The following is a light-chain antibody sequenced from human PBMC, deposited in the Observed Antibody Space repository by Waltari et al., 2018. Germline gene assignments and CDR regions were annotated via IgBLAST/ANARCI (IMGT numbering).Light chain of an antibody. CDR3: ALYMGSGIWV. Sequence: QTVVTQAPSLSVSPGGTVTLTCSLSSGSLPTTPSATWYQQTPGQAPRTLVYKANARSSGVPDRFSGSSLGNTAALTITGAQADDESDYYCALYMGSGIWVFGGGTRLTVL. V-gene: IGLV8-61*01. CDR1: SGSLPTTPS. CDR2: KAN. J-gene: IGLJ3*02.